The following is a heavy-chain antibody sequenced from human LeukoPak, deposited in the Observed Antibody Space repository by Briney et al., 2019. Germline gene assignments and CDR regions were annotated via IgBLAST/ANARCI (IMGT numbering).Heavy chain of an antibody. Sequence: GGSLRLSCAASGFTFSIYGMHWVRLAPGKGLEWVAVIWYDGSNKYYADPVKGRFTISRDNSKNTLYLQMNSLRAEDTAVYYCARDNTALDYWGQGTLVTVSS. V-gene: IGHV3-33*01. J-gene: IGHJ4*02. CDR3: ARDNTALDY. CDR1: GFTFSIYG. D-gene: IGHD5-18*01. CDR2: IWYDGSNK.